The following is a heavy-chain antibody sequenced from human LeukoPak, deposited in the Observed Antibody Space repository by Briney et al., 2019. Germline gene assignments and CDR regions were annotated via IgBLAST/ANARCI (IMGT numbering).Heavy chain of an antibody. Sequence: GGSLRLSCAPSGLTVSSNYMSSVRQAPGKGLEWVSVIYSGGDTFYADSVKGRFTISRDNSKNTLYLQMNSLRAEDTAVYYCAAKVELKSNGPYFNSWGQGTQVTVSS. D-gene: IGHD1-7*01. J-gene: IGHJ4*02. CDR1: GLTVSSNY. CDR2: IYSGGDT. CDR3: AAKVELKSNGPYFNS. V-gene: IGHV3-53*01.